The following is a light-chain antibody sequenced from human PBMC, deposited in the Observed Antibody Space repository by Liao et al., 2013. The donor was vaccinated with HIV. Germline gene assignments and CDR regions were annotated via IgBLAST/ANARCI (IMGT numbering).Light chain of an antibody. CDR1: NIGSKN. V-gene: IGLV3-21*01. CDR3: QACDSSTNYV. CDR2: YDS. J-gene: IGLJ1*01. Sequence: SYVLTQPPSMSVAPGKTARITCGESNIGSKNVHWYQQKPGQAPVLVIYYDSDRPSGIPERFSGSKSASAATLTITGTQAVDEADYYCQACDSSTNYVFGTGTQVTVL.